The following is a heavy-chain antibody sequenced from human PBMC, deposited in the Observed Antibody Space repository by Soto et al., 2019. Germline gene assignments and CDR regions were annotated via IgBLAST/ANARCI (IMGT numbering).Heavy chain of an antibody. Sequence: EVQLVESGGDLVKPGGCLRLSCAASGITFTRAWMSWVRQAPGKGLEWVSRIKNKADGGTTDYAAPVGGRFTISRDDSKHTLFLQMNSLETEDTAVYYCTTDPGDYEDFWGQGTLVTVSS. J-gene: IGHJ4*02. V-gene: IGHV3-15*01. CDR2: IKNKADGGTT. D-gene: IGHD4-17*01. CDR1: GITFTRAW. CDR3: TTDPGDYEDF.